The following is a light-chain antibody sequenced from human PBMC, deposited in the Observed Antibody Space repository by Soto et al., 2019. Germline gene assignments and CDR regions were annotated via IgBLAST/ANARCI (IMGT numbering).Light chain of an antibody. J-gene: IGKJ1*01. CDR1: QTISSW. V-gene: IGKV1-5*03. CDR3: QHYNSYSEA. Sequence: DIQMTQSPSTLSGSVGDRVTITCRASQTISSWLAWYQQKPGKAPKLLIYKASTLKSGVPSRFSGSGSGTEFTLTISRLQPDDFATYYCQHYNSYSEAFRQGTKVELK. CDR2: KAS.